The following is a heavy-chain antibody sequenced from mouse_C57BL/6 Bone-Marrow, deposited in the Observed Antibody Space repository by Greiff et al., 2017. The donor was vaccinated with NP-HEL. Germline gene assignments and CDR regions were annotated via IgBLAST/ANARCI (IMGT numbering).Heavy chain of an antibody. V-gene: IGHV1-81*01. CDR1: GYTFTSYG. Sequence: QVQLQQSGAELARPGASVKLSCKASGYTFTSYGISWVKQRTGPGLEWIGELYPRSGNTYYNEQFKGKATLTADKSSSTAYMGLRSLTSEDSAVYFGARSGKSSWFAYWGQGTLVTVSA. CDR2: LYPRSGNT. J-gene: IGHJ3*01. CDR3: ARSGKSSWFAY. D-gene: IGHD4-1*01.